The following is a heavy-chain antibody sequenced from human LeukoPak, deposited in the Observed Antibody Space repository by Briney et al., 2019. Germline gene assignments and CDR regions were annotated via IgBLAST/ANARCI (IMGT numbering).Heavy chain of an antibody. V-gene: IGHV4-34*01. CDR1: GGSFSGYY. CDR3: ARGYCTSSSCYRFAFDI. Sequence: SETLSLTCAVYGGSFSGYYWSWIRQPPGKGLEWIGEINHSGSTNYNPSLKSRVTISVDTSKNQFSLKLTSVTAADTAVYYCARGYCTSSSCYRFAFDIWGQGTMVTVSS. J-gene: IGHJ3*02. CDR2: INHSGST. D-gene: IGHD2-2*01.